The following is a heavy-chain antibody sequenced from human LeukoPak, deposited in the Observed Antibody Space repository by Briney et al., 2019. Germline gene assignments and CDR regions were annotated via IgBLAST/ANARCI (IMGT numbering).Heavy chain of an antibody. CDR3: ARERGGYCSGGSRYSFLDH. D-gene: IGHD2-15*01. CDR2: IYYSGST. CDR1: DGSISSYY. J-gene: IGHJ4*02. Sequence: SETLSLTCTVSDGSISSYYWSWIRQPPGKGLEWIGYIYYSGSTNYNPSLKSRVTISVDTSKNQFSLKLSSVTAADTAWYYCARERGGYCSGGSRYSFLDHWGQGTLVTVSS. V-gene: IGHV4-59*01.